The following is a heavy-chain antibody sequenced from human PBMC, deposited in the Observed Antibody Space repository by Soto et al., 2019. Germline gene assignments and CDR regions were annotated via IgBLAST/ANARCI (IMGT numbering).Heavy chain of an antibody. V-gene: IGHV3-23*01. CDR3: AKVRDLDYARIRYYYYGMDV. D-gene: IGHD4-17*01. Sequence: GGSLRLSCAASGFTFSSYAMSWVRQAPGKGLEWVSAISGSGGSTYYADSVKGRFTISRDNSKNTLYLQMNSLRAEDTAVYYCAKVRDLDYARIRYYYYGMDVWGQGTTVTVSS. CDR1: GFTFSSYA. J-gene: IGHJ6*02. CDR2: ISGSGGST.